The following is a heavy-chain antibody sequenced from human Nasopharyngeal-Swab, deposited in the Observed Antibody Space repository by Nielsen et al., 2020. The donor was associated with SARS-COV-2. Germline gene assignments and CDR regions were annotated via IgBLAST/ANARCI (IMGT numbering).Heavy chain of an antibody. CDR3: ARGALGYCSSTSCYYPRIWFDP. J-gene: IGHJ5*02. CDR2: IYYSGST. D-gene: IGHD2-2*01. Sequence: GSLRLSCTVSGDSSSTQYSSWIRQPPGKGLEFIGYIYYSGSTNYNPSLKSRVTISVDTSKNQFSLKLSSVTAADTAVYYCARGALGYCSSTSCYYPRIWFDPWGQGTLVTVSS. CDR1: GDSSSTQY. V-gene: IGHV4-59*11.